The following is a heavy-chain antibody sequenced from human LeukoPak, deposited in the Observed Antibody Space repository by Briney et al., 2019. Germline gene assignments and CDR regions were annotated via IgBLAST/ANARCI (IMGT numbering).Heavy chain of an antibody. CDR2: IIPIFGTA. D-gene: IGHD2-2*01. J-gene: IGHJ4*02. Sequence: GASVKVSCKASGGTFSSYAISWVRQVPGQGLEWMGGIIPIFGTANYAQKFQGRVTITADESTSTAYMELSSLRSEDTAVYYCARDRSYCSSTSCYGSDDYWGQGTLVTVSS. V-gene: IGHV1-69*13. CDR1: GGTFSSYA. CDR3: ARDRSYCSSTSCYGSDDY.